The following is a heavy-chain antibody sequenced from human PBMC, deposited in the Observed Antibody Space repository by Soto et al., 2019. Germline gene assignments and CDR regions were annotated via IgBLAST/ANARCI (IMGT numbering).Heavy chain of an antibody. D-gene: IGHD3-10*01. CDR1: GYTFSNYD. CDR3: AKVSRQGSAIDFDD. V-gene: IGHV1-8*01. CDR2: VTPNNGDT. Sequence: QVQLVQSGAELKKPGASVKVSCKASGYTFSNYDMNWVRQATGQGPEWIGWVTPNNGDTGYAQKFQGRVTLTPDISTTTAYMELTSLRSEDTAIYYCAKVSRQGSAIDFDDWGQGTLITVSS. J-gene: IGHJ4*02.